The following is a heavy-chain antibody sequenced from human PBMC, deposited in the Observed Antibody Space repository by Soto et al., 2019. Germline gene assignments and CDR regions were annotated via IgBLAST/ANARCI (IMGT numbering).Heavy chain of an antibody. V-gene: IGHV3-23*01. CDR3: ALMKGTIFGVVTHGYYYYMDV. CDR2: ISGSGGST. D-gene: IGHD3-3*01. J-gene: IGHJ6*03. Sequence: EVQLLESGGGLVQPGGSLRLSCAASGFTFSSYAMSWVRQAPGKGLEWVSAISGSGGSTYYADSVKGRFTISRDNSKNTLYLQMNSLRAEDTAVYYCALMKGTIFGVVTHGYYYYMDVWGKGTTVTVSS. CDR1: GFTFSSYA.